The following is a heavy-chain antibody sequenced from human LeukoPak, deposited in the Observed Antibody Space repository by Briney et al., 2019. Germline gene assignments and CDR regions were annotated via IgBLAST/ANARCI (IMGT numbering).Heavy chain of an antibody. J-gene: IGHJ3*02. Sequence: SETVSLTCTVSGGSINSYYWSWIRQFPGKGLEWIGYISYSGSTNYNPSLKSRVTISVDTSKNQFSLKLSSVTAADTAVYYCARDPTSRSSAFDIWGQGTMVTVSS. CDR3: ARDPTSRSSAFDI. V-gene: IGHV4-59*01. CDR1: GGSINSYY. CDR2: ISYSGST.